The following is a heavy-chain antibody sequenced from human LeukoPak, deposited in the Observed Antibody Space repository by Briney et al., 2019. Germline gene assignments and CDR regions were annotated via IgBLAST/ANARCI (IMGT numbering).Heavy chain of an antibody. D-gene: IGHD5-12*01. J-gene: IGHJ4*02. CDR3: ARDNAGYDY. CDR1: GFTFSDYS. Sequence: GGSLRLSCAASGFTFSDYSMNWVRQAPGKGLEWLSYITRSSSPIYYADSVKGRFTISRDNAKNSLYLQMNSLRAGDTAVYYCARDNAGYDYWGQGTLVTVSS. CDR2: ITRSSSPI. V-gene: IGHV3-48*01.